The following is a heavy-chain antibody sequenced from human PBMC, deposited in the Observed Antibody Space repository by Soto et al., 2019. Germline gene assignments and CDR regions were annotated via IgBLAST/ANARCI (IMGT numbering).Heavy chain of an antibody. CDR1: GGSISSGDYY. J-gene: IGHJ4*02. CDR2: IYYTGST. CDR3: AKDINSHYISSYYFDY. D-gene: IGHD6-6*01. Sequence: SETLSLTCTVSGGSISSGDYYWSWIRQPPGKGLEWIAYIYYTGSTYYNPSLKSRVTMSVDTSKNQFSLKVTSMTAADTAVYYCAKDINSHYISSYYFDYWGQGTLVTVSS. V-gene: IGHV4-30-4*01.